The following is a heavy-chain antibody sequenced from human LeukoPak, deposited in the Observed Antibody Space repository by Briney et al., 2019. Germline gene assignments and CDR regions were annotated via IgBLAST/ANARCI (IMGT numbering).Heavy chain of an antibody. Sequence: GGSLRLSCAASRFAFSNYAMSWVRQAPGKGLEWVSVISGSGGSTDYSDSVKGRFTISRDNSRNTLHLQMNSLRAEDTAVYYCTKVVGSSSWSFDYWGQGTLVTVSS. V-gene: IGHV3-23*01. CDR3: TKVVGSSSWSFDY. D-gene: IGHD6-13*01. CDR2: ISGSGGST. J-gene: IGHJ4*02. CDR1: RFAFSNYA.